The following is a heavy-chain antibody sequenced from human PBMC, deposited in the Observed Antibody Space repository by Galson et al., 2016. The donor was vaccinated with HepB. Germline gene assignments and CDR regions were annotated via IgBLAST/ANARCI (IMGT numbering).Heavy chain of an antibody. Sequence: SLRLSCAGSGFTFDNYGMHWVRQAPGKGLEWVSSISWNSGATGYADSVKGRFTISRDNAKNSLYLQMNSLRPEDTAFYYCAKGGGFGELSPPQFDPWGQGTLVTVSS. CDR1: GFTFDNYG. V-gene: IGHV3-9*01. CDR2: ISWNSGAT. J-gene: IGHJ5*02. CDR3: AKGGGFGELSPPQFDP. D-gene: IGHD3-10*01.